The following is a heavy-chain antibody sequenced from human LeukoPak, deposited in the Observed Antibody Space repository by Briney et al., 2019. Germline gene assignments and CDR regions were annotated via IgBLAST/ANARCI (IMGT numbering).Heavy chain of an antibody. V-gene: IGHV4-4*07. CDR2: FFSSVNT. D-gene: IGHD3-10*01. Sequence: PSETLSLTCTVPVGSFTSFYWSWIRHPAGKRLEWMGRFFSSVNTNYNPSSKSRAAISVDKSKHQFSLKLTSVTAADTAVYYCARYSGIYGHDYWGQGTLVSVSS. J-gene: IGHJ4*02. CDR1: VGSFTSFY. CDR3: ARYSGIYGHDY.